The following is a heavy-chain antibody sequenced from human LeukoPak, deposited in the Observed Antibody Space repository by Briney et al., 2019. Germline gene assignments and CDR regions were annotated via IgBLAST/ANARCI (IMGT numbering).Heavy chain of an antibody. CDR2: IKRDGSSP. CDR3: AELGITMIGGV. Sequence: GGSLRLSCAASGFTFSSYWMHWIRHAPGKGLVWVSRIKRDGSSPAYADSVKGRFTISRDNAKNSLYLQMNSLRAEDTAVYYCAELGITMIGGVWGKGTTVTISS. V-gene: IGHV3-74*01. J-gene: IGHJ6*04. D-gene: IGHD3-10*02. CDR1: GFTFSSYW.